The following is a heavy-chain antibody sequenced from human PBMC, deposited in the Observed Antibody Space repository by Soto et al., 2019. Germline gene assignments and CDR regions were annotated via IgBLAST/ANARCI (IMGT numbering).Heavy chain of an antibody. CDR3: AREELPPSYNWFDP. J-gene: IGHJ5*02. CDR1: GDSVSSNSAA. D-gene: IGHD1-7*01. V-gene: IGHV6-1*01. CDR2: TYYRSKWYN. Sequence: SQTLSLTCAISGDSVSSNSAAWNWSRQSPSRGLEWLGRTYYRSKWYNDYAVSVKSRITINPDTSKNQFSLQLNSVTPEDTAVYYCAREELPPSYNWFDPWGQGTLVTVSS.